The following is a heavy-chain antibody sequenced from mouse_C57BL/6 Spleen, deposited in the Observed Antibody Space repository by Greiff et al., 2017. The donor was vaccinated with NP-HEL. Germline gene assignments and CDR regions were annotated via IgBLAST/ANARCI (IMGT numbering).Heavy chain of an antibody. Sequence: QVQLQQPWAELVKPGASVKLSCKASGYTFTSYWMQWVKQRPGQGLEWIGEIDPSDSYTNYNQKFKGKATLTVDTSSSTAYMQLSSMTSEDSAVYYCARKDDGYYAWFAYWGQGTLVTVSA. CDR2: IDPSDSYT. CDR1: GYTFTSYW. D-gene: IGHD2-3*01. V-gene: IGHV1-50*01. J-gene: IGHJ3*01. CDR3: ARKDDGYYAWFAY.